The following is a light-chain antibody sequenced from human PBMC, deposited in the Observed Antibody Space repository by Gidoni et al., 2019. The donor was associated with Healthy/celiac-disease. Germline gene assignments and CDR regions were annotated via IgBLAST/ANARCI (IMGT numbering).Light chain of an antibody. CDR2: GAS. J-gene: IGKJ1*01. V-gene: IGKV3-20*01. CDR1: QRVSSSY. Sequence: LTQSPVTLSLSPGERATLFFRASQRVSSSYLAWYQQKPGQAPRILINGASSRACGLPDRFSGSGSGTDCTLTISRLEPEDDAVYYCQQYGSSPTWTFXQXTKVEIK. CDR3: QQYGSSPTWT.